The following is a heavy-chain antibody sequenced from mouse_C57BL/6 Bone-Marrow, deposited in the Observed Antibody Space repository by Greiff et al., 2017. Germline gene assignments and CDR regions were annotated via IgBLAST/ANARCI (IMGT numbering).Heavy chain of an antibody. CDR2: ISSGGDYI. Sequence: EVMLVESGAGLVKPGGSLKLSCAASGFTFSSYAMSWVRQTPEKRLEWVAYISSGGDYIYYADTVKGRFTISRDNARNTLYLQMSSLKSEDTAMYYCTREEFITTVVATPFAYWGQGTLVTVSA. D-gene: IGHD1-1*01. CDR1: GFTFSSYA. CDR3: TREEFITTVVATPFAY. V-gene: IGHV5-9-1*02. J-gene: IGHJ3*01.